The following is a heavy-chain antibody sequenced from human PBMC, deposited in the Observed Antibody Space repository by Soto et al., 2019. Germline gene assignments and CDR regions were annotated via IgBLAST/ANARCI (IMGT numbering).Heavy chain of an antibody. J-gene: IGHJ4*02. V-gene: IGHV4-59*01. Sequence: PSETLSHTCTVSGASISSYYWSCIRQPPGKGLEWLGYIHYSRSTNSNPSPKSRVTISVDTSTTQFSLKRSSVTAADTAVYYCASLVTPMTTVTKQTSRDYWGQGTLVTVSS. CDR2: IHYSRST. CDR3: ASLVTPMTTVTKQTSRDY. D-gene: IGHD4-17*01. CDR1: GASISSYY.